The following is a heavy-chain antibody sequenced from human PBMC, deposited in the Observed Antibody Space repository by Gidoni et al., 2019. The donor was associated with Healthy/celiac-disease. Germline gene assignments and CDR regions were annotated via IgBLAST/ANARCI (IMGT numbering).Heavy chain of an antibody. V-gene: IGHV1-69*01. CDR1: VGTFSNYA. CDR2: IIPIFGTA. D-gene: IGHD6-13*01. J-gene: IGHJ4*02. CDR3: ARPHPARGEYSSSWGYFDY. Sequence: QVQLVQSGTEVKKPGSSVKVSCKTSVGTFSNYAISWVRQAPGQGLEWMGGIIPIFGTANYAQKFLGRVTITADESTSTAYMELSSLRSEDTAVYYCARPHPARGEYSSSWGYFDYWGQGTLVTVSS.